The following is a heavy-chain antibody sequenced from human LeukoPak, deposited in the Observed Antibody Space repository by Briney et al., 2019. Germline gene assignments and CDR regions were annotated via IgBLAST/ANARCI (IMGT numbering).Heavy chain of an antibody. CDR3: VKDGSGSYYTYYFDY. Sequence: GGSLRLSCSASGFTFSRYAMHWVRQAPGKGLEYVSAISSNGGSTYYADSVKGRFTISRDNSKNTLYLQMSSLIAEDTAVYYCVKDGSGSYYTYYFDYWGQGTLVTVSS. D-gene: IGHD3-10*01. V-gene: IGHV3-64D*06. CDR1: GFTFSRYA. CDR2: ISSNGGST. J-gene: IGHJ4*02.